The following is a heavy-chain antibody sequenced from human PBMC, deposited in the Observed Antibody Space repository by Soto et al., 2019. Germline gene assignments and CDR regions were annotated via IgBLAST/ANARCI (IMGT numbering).Heavy chain of an antibody. D-gene: IGHD3-22*01. Sequence: EVQLLESGGGLVQPGGSLRLSCAASGFTFSSYAMSWVRQAPGKGLEWVSAISGSGGSTYYADSVKGRFTISRDNSKTTLYLQMNSLRAEDTAVYYCAKDRHYYDSSGYWGYWGQGTLVTVSS. CDR1: GFTFSSYA. J-gene: IGHJ4*02. CDR2: ISGSGGST. V-gene: IGHV3-23*01. CDR3: AKDRHYYDSSGYWGY.